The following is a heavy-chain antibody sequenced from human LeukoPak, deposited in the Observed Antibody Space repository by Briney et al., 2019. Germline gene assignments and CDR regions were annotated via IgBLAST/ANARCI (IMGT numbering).Heavy chain of an antibody. V-gene: IGHV1-69*13. CDR1: GGTFSSYA. J-gene: IGHJ4*02. Sequence: SVKVSCKASGGTFSSYAISWVRQAPGQGLEWMGGIIPIFGTANYAQKFQGRVTITADESTSTAYMELSSLRSEDTAVYYCARGDRVGVTTGHFDYWGQGTLVTVSS. D-gene: IGHD1-26*01. CDR3: ARGDRVGVTTGHFDY. CDR2: IIPIFGTA.